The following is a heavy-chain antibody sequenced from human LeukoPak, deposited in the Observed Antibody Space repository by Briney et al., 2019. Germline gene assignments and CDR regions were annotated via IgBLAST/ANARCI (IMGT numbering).Heavy chain of an antibody. J-gene: IGHJ4*02. D-gene: IGHD3-10*01. Sequence: GGSLRLSCAASGFTFSNYAMSWVRQAPGKGLEWVSAISGSGGSTYYADSVKGRFSFSRDNSRNTLYLQMNNLRAEDTAVYYCAKKYGTGSYYFDCWGQGTLVTVSP. CDR3: AKKYGTGSYYFDC. CDR1: GFTFSNYA. V-gene: IGHV3-23*01. CDR2: ISGSGGST.